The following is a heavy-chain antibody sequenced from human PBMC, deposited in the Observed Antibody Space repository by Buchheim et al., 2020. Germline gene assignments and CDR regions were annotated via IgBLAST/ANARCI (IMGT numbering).Heavy chain of an antibody. V-gene: IGHV3-33*01. CDR2: IWYDGSNK. J-gene: IGHJ4*02. D-gene: IGHD7-27*01. Sequence: VQLVESGGGLVKPGRSLRLSCAASGFTFSSYGMHWVRQAPGKGLEWVAVIWYDGSNKYYADSVKGRFTISRDNSKNTLYLQMNSLRAEDTAVYYCATIGVTGDPLTLLDYWGQGTL. CDR3: ATIGVTGDPLTLLDY. CDR1: GFTFSSYG.